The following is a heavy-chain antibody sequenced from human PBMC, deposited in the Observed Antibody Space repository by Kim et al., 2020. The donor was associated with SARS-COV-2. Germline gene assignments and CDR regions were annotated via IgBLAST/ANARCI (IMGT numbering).Heavy chain of an antibody. CDR2: MSGSGSAT. Sequence: GGSLRLSCAASGFTFSSYAMSWVRQAPGKGLEWVSGMSGSGSATYYADSVKGRFTISRDNSKNTLYLQMNSLRTEDTAVYYCAKDGSHAFISVTFDIWGQGTMVTVSS. D-gene: IGHD3-16*01. CDR3: AKDGSHAFISVTFDI. J-gene: IGHJ3*02. V-gene: IGHV3-23*01. CDR1: GFTFSSYA.